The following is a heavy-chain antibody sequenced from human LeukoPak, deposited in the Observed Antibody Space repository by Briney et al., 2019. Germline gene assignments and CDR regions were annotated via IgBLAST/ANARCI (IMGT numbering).Heavy chain of an antibody. V-gene: IGHV3-30-3*01. D-gene: IGHD1-26*01. CDR2: LSWDGNIK. CDR3: ARDISGGYSFDY. Sequence: GRSLRLSCAASGFTFSSHAMHWVRQAPGKGLEWVSFLSWDGNIKYYTDSVKGRFTSSRDNSRNTLYLQMNSLGPQDTAVYYCARDISGGYSFDYWGQGTRVTVSS. J-gene: IGHJ4*02. CDR1: GFTFSSHA.